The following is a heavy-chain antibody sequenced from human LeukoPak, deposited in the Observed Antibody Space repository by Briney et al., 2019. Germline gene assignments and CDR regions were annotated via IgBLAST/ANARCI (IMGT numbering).Heavy chain of an antibody. D-gene: IGHD3-22*01. V-gene: IGHV3-23*01. CDR2: ISPSGDRT. J-gene: IGHJ4*02. CDR1: GFTFGSYA. Sequence: GGSLRLSCAASGFTFGSYAMSWVRQAPGRGLEWVSFISPSGDRTSNADSVEGRFTISRDNPRNTLYLQMNSLRDEDTAVYYCAIMHGYYDGSGYWVQWGQGTLVTVSS. CDR3: AIMHGYYDGSGYWVQ.